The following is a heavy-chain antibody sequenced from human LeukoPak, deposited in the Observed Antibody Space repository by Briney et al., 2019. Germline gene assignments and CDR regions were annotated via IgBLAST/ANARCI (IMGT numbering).Heavy chain of an antibody. CDR1: VGSISSSTYY. CDR2: IYYSGYT. Sequence: PSETLSLTCTVSVGSISSSTYYWGWIRQPPGRGLEWMGSIYYSGYTYYNPSLESRVTISVDTSKNQFSLKLSSVTAADTAIYYCAKHYMGSSYNRGLDYWGQGTLVTVSS. V-gene: IGHV4-39*01. CDR3: AKHYMGSSYNRGLDY. J-gene: IGHJ4*02. D-gene: IGHD3-10*01.